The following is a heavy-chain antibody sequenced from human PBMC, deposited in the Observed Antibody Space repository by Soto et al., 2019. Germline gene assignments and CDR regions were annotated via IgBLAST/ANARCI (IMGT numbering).Heavy chain of an antibody. D-gene: IGHD3-22*01. Sequence: GESLKISCRGSGYSFANYWIGLVLQMPGKGLEWMWIIYPSDSDSRYSPSFQGQVTISADKSIRTAFLQWSSLKASDTAMYFCARGDTSDYSTATPADYWGQGTLVTVSS. CDR1: GYSFANYW. CDR2: IYPSDSDS. CDR3: ARGDTSDYSTATPADY. V-gene: IGHV5-51*01. J-gene: IGHJ4*02.